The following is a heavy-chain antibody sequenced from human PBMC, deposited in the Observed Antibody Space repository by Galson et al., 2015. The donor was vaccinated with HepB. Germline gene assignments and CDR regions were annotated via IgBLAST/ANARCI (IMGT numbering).Heavy chain of an antibody. CDR2: ISSSSSYI. CDR1: GFTSSSYS. D-gene: IGHD6-13*01. CDR3: ARDGTYSSSWDLAFDY. V-gene: IGHV3-21*01. J-gene: IGHJ4*02. Sequence: SLRLSCAASGFTSSSYSMNWVRQAPGKGLEWVSSISSSSSYIYYADSVKGRFTISRDNSKNTLYLQMNSLRAEDTAVYYCARDGTYSSSWDLAFDYWGQGTLVTVSS.